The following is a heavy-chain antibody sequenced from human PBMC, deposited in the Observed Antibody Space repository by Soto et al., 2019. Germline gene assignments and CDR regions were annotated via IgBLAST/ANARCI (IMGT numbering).Heavy chain of an antibody. CDR2: IKTKTDGVTT. D-gene: IGHD1-26*01. V-gene: IGHV3-15*01. CDR3: TTDYGTHGMDV. J-gene: IGHJ6*02. CDR1: GFTFSITW. Sequence: GGSLRLSWTASGFTFSITWMTWVRQAPGKGLEWVGRIKTKTDGVTTDYAAPVRGRFIISRDDSKNTLYLQMNSPKTEDTAVYYWTTDYGTHGMDVWGQGTTVTVSS.